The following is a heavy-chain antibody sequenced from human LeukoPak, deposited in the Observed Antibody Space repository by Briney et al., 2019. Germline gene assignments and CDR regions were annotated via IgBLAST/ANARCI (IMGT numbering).Heavy chain of an antibody. V-gene: IGHV3-7*01. CDR1: GLTFSSSW. CDR3: ARDPLGRCSSTSCYFVDYGMDV. CDR2: INPEGSEK. D-gene: IGHD2-2*01. Sequence: GGSLRLSCAVSGLTFSSSWMDWVRQAPGKGLEWVASINPEGSEKYSADSVKGRFTISRDNAKNSLYLQMNSLRAEDTAVYYCARDPLGRCSSTSCYFVDYGMDVWGQGTTVTVSS. J-gene: IGHJ6*02.